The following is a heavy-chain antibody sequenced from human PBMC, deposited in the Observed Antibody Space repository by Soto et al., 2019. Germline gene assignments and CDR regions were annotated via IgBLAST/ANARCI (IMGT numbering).Heavy chain of an antibody. J-gene: IGHJ4*02. D-gene: IGHD5-12*01. CDR1: GGSISSYY. V-gene: IGHV4-59*08. CDR2: IYYSGST. Sequence: SETLSLTCTVSGGSISSYYWSWIRQPPGKGLEWIGYIYYSGSTNYNPSLKSRVTISVDTSKNQFSLKLSSVTAADTAVYYCAGDDGLRRSRFDYWGQGTLDTVYS. CDR3: AGDDGLRRSRFDY.